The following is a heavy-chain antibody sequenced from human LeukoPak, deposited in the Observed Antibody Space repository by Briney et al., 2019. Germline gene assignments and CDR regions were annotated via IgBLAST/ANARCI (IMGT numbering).Heavy chain of an antibody. CDR2: MYDSGST. CDR1: GFSISSGGYY. J-gene: IGHJ5*02. D-gene: IGHD2-15*01. Sequence: SQTLSLTCTVSGFSISSGGYYWGWLRQQPGKGLEWIVYMYDSGSTYYNPSLKSPVTISVDTSKNQFSLKLSSVTAADTAVYYCAREGDDEGYCSGGSCYSFDPWGQGTLVTVSS. CDR3: AREGDDEGYCSGGSCYSFDP. V-gene: IGHV4-31*01.